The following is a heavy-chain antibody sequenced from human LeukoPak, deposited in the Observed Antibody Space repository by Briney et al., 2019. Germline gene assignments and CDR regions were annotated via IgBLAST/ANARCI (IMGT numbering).Heavy chain of an antibody. CDR1: GFTFSSYA. CDR3: ARSQQWLVDDAFDI. J-gene: IGHJ3*02. V-gene: IGHV3-30-3*01. Sequence: GGSLRLSCAASGFTFSSYAMHWVRQAPGKGLEWVAVISYDGSNKYYADSVKGRFTISRDNSKNTLYLQMNSLRAEDAAVYYCARSQQWLVDDAFDIWGQGTMVTVSS. CDR2: ISYDGSNK. D-gene: IGHD6-19*01.